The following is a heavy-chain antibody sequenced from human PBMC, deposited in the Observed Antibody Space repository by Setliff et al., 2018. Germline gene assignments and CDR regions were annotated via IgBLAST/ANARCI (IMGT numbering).Heavy chain of an antibody. J-gene: IGHJ4*02. CDR3: ARSFSRSEKFLLDH. V-gene: IGHV4-34*12. CDR1: GGSISSYY. D-gene: IGHD2-15*01. CDR2: IIHSGST. Sequence: PSETLSLTCAVSGGSISSYYWSWIRQPPGKGLEWIGEIIHSGSTNYNPSLKSRVTISMDTSKNQFSLKVPSVTAADTAVYYCARSFSRSEKFLLDHWGQGALVTVSS.